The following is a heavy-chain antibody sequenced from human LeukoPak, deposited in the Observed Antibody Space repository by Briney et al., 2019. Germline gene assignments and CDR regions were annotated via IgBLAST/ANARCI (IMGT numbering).Heavy chain of an antibody. D-gene: IGHD2-15*01. CDR3: ARGYCSGGSCYLVENWFDF. Sequence: GSVKVSCKASGYTFSDYYMYWLRQAPGEGLEWMGRFNPKSGDTNYAQNFQGRVTMTRDTSMNTAYMELSRLRSDDTAVYFCARGYCSGGSCYLVENWFDFWGQGTLVTVSS. CDR1: GYTFSDYY. CDR2: FNPKSGDT. J-gene: IGHJ5*01. V-gene: IGHV1-2*06.